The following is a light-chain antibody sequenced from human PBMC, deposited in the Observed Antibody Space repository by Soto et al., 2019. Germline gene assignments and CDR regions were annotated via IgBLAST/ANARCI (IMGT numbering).Light chain of an antibody. CDR3: QAWDSSLGV. V-gene: IGLV3-1*01. Sequence: SYELTQPPSVSVSPGQTASITCSGDKLGDKYACWYQQKPGQSPVLVIYQDSERPSGIPERFSGSNSGNTATLTISGTQAMDEADYYCQAWDSSLGVFGTGTKLTVL. CDR2: QDS. CDR1: KLGDKY. J-gene: IGLJ1*01.